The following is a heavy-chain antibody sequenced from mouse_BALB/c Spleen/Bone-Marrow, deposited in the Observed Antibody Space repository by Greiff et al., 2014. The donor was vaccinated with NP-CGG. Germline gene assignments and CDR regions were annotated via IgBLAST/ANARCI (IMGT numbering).Heavy chain of an antibody. J-gene: IGHJ3*01. CDR2: IDPYNGGT. D-gene: IGHD1-1*01. CDR3: ARGNYYGSSTGFAY. V-gene: IGHV1S135*01. Sequence: VQLQQPGPELVKPGASVKVSCKASGYAFTSYNMYWVKQSHGKSLEWIGYIDPYNGGTSYNQKFKGKATLTVDKSSSTAYMHLNSLTSEDSAVYYCARGNYYGSSTGFAYWGQGTLVTVSA. CDR1: GYAFTSYN.